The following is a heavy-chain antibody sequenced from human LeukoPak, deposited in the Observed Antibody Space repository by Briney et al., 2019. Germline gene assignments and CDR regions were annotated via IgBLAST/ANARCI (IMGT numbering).Heavy chain of an antibody. Sequence: SETLSLTCTVSGGSISSSSYYWGWIRQPPGKGLEWIGSLYHPDSTYYNPSLESRVTMSVDTSRNQFSLKLSFVTAADTAVYYCARQYDSYFYYYLDLWGTGTTVTVPS. J-gene: IGHJ6*03. V-gene: IGHV4-39*01. CDR3: ARQYDSYFYYYLDL. CDR2: LYHPDST. CDR1: GGSISSSSYY.